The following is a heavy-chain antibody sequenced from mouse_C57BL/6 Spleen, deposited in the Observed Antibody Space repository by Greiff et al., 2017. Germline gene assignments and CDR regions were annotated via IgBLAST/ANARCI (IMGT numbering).Heavy chain of an antibody. CDR2: ISDGGSYT. CDR3: ARDQDYGSSPAWCAY. CDR1: GFTFSSYA. V-gene: IGHV5-4*01. J-gene: IGHJ3*01. D-gene: IGHD1-1*01. Sequence: EVQVVESGGGLVKPGGSLKLSCAASGFTFSSYAMSWVRQTPEKRLEWVATISDGGSYTYYPDNVKGRFTISRDNAKNNLYLQMSHLKSEDTAMYYCARDQDYGSSPAWCAYWGQGTLVTVSA.